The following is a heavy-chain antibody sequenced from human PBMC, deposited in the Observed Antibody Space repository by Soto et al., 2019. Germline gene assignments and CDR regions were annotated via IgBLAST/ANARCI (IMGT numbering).Heavy chain of an antibody. J-gene: IGHJ4*02. V-gene: IGHV1-69*01. Sequence: QVQLVQSGAEVQKPGSSVKVSCKASGGTFSSSAISWVRQAPGQGLEWMGGIVPIFGTANYAQKFQGRVTITADESTSTAYMELSSLRSEDTAVYYCARDLDYGDYGSGVSYWGQGNLVTVSS. CDR1: GGTFSSSA. CDR3: ARDLDYGDYGSGVSY. CDR2: IVPIFGTA. D-gene: IGHD4-17*01.